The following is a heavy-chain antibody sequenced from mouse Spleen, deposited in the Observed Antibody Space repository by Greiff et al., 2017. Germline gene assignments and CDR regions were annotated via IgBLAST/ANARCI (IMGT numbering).Heavy chain of an antibody. J-gene: IGHJ2*01. Sequence: EVKVVESGAELVKPGASVKLSCTASGFNIKDTYMHWVKQRPEQGLEWIGRIDPANGNTKYDPKFQGKATITADTSSNTAYLQLSSLTSEDTAVYYCARESLLGYWGQGTTLTVSS. D-gene: IGHD6-2*01. CDR2: IDPANGNT. CDR3: ARESLLGY. CDR1: GFNIKDTY. V-gene: IGHV14-3*02.